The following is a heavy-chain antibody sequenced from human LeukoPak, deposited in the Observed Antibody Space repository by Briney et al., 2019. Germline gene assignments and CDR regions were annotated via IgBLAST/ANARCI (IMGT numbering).Heavy chain of an antibody. Sequence: GGSLRLSCAASGFTLRSYTMNWVRQALGKGLEWVSSIGISSNKIYYADSVKGRFIISRDNAKNSLYLQMNSLRAEDTAVYYCARDSALITGTTYWGQGTLVTVSS. CDR3: ARDSALITGTTY. CDR1: GFTLRSYT. CDR2: IGISSNKI. J-gene: IGHJ4*02. V-gene: IGHV3-21*01. D-gene: IGHD1-7*01.